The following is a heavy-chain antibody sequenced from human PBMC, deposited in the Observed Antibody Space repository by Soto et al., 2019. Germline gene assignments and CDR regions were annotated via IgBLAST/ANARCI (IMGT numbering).Heavy chain of an antibody. CDR2: IYYSGST. J-gene: IGHJ6*03. V-gene: IGHV4-59*08. D-gene: IGHD2-21*01. Sequence: SGTLSLTCTVYGCSISSYYWTCIRQPPGKGLEWIGYIYYSGSTNYNPSLKSRVTISVATSKTQFSLKLSSVTAADTAVYYCASQGESCHCIDVRGKGTTVTVAS. CDR1: GCSISSYY. CDR3: ASQGESCHCIDV.